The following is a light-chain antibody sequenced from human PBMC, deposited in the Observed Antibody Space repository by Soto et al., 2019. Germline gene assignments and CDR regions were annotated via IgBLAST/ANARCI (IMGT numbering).Light chain of an antibody. CDR2: EVS. CDR3: SSYAGSNNLI. V-gene: IGLV2-8*01. J-gene: IGLJ2*01. CDR1: SSDVGGYNY. Sequence: QSALTQPPSASGSPGQSVTISCTGTSSDVGGYNYVSWHQQHPGKAPKLIIYEVSKRPSGVPDRFSGSKSGNTASLTVSGLQAADEADYYCSSYAGSNNLIFGGGTKLTVL.